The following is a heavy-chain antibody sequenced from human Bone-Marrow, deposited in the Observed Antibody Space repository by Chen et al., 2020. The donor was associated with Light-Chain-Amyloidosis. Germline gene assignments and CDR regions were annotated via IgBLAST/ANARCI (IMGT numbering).Heavy chain of an antibody. CDR1: GYTFPNYW. V-gene: IGHV5-51*01. J-gene: IGHJ4*02. CDR2: IYPDDSDA. D-gene: IGHD5-12*01. CDR3: ARRRDGYNFDY. Sequence: EVQLELSGPEVKKPGESLKISCKGSGYTFPNYWIGWVRQMPGKGLEWMGVIYPDDSDARYSPSFEGQVAISADKSITTADLQWRSLKASDTAMYYCARRRDGYNFDYWGQGTLVTVSS.